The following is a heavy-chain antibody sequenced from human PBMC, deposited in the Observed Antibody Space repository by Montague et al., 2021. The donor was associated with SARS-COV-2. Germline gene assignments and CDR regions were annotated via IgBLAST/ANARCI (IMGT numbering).Heavy chain of an antibody. D-gene: IGHD3-3*01. V-gene: IGHV4-59*01. Sequence: SETLSLTCTVSGGSISSYYWSCIRQPPGKGLEWIGYIYNSGSTNTNPSPKIRAPITVDTSKNQFSLKLSSVTAPDTAVYYCARVRGNTIFGVVIISAFDIWGQGTMVTVSS. CDR1: GGSISSYY. CDR2: IYNSGST. J-gene: IGHJ3*02. CDR3: ARVRGNTIFGVVIISAFDI.